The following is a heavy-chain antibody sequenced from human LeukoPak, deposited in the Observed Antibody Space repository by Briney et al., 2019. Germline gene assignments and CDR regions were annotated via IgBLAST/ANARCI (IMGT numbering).Heavy chain of an antibody. Sequence: KPSETLSLTCAVHGESFSAYFWSWIHQVPGKGLEWIGEIDHRGSSNYNPPLKSRATISVDTSKNHFSLSLTSVTAADTAVYYCATRSSTLAAARCFDDWGQGTVVTVSS. CDR3: ATRSSTLAAARCFDD. CDR1: GESFSAYF. CDR2: IDHRGSS. D-gene: IGHD6-6*01. J-gene: IGHJ4*03. V-gene: IGHV4-34*01.